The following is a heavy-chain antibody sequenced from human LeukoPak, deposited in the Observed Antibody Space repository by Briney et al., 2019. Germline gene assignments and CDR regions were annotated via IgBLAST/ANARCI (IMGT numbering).Heavy chain of an antibody. D-gene: IGHD6-13*01. CDR1: GFTVSSTY. Sequence: GGSLRLSCAASGFTVSSTYMSWIRQAPGKGLEWVSHISGSSSYTKYADSVKGRFTISRDNAKDSLYLQMNSLRVEDTAVYYCARSVRGNSSWYEVGFDYWGQGSLVTVSS. CDR2: ISGSSSYT. V-gene: IGHV3-11*03. CDR3: ARSVRGNSSWYEVGFDY. J-gene: IGHJ4*02.